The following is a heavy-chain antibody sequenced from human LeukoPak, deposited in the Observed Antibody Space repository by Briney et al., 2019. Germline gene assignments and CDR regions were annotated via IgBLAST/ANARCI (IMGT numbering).Heavy chain of an antibody. Sequence: GGSLRLSCAASGFTFSSYAMSWVRQAPGKGLEWVSAISGSGGSTYYADSVKGRFTISRDNSKNTLYLQMNGLRAEDTAVYYCAKAPYYYDGSAYYSPSPYFDYWGQGTLVTVSS. CDR2: ISGSGGST. D-gene: IGHD3-22*01. V-gene: IGHV3-23*01. CDR3: AKAPYYYDGSAYYSPSPYFDY. J-gene: IGHJ4*02. CDR1: GFTFSSYA.